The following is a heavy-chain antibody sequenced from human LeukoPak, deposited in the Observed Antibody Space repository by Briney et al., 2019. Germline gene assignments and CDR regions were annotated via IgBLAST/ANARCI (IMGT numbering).Heavy chain of an antibody. J-gene: IGHJ4*02. CDR1: GFTFDNYA. D-gene: IGHD2-15*01. V-gene: IGHV3-9*01. Sequence: GGSLRLSCAASGFTFDNYAMHWVRQVPGKGLEWVSGISWSSTSIVYADSVKGRFSISRDNAKNSLYLQMNSLRLEDTALYYCAKGWCSGGTCAWFDYWGQGTLVTVSS. CDR3: AKGWCSGGTCAWFDY. CDR2: ISWSSTSI.